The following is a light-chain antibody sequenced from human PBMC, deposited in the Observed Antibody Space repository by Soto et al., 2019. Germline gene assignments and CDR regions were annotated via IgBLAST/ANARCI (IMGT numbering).Light chain of an antibody. CDR3: SSYTSSSTVGVV. CDR2: DVS. J-gene: IGLJ2*01. Sequence: QPASVSGSPGQSITISCTGTSSDVGGYNYVSWYQQHPGKAPKLMIYDVSNRPSGVSNRFSGSKSGNTASLTISGLQAEDEADYYCSSYTSSSTVGVVFGGGTKLTVL. V-gene: IGLV2-14*01. CDR1: SSDVGGYNY.